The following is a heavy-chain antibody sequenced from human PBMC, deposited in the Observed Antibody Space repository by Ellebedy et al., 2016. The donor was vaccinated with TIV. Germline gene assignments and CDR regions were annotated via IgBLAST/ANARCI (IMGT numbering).Heavy chain of an antibody. V-gene: IGHV3-11*06. Sequence: GGSLRLSXAASGFTFSDYYMSWIRQAPGKGLEWVSYISSSSSYTNYADSVKGRFTISRDNAKNSLYLQMNSLRAEDTAVYYCARWGAMVVTAINYWGQGTLVTVSS. CDR2: ISSSSSYT. D-gene: IGHD2-21*02. CDR1: GFTFSDYY. CDR3: ARWGAMVVTAINY. J-gene: IGHJ4*02.